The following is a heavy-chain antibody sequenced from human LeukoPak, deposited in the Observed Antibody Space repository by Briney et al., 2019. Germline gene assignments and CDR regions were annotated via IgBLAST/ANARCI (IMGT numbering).Heavy chain of an antibody. Sequence: GGSLRLSCAASGFDFSTYAINWVRQAPGKGLEWVSSISTMSNYIFYGDSVKGRFTISRDNAKNSVYLQMNSLRVEDTAVYYCARLVGDRTIYDYWGQGTLVTVSS. V-gene: IGHV3-21*01. D-gene: IGHD1-26*01. CDR2: ISTMSNYI. J-gene: IGHJ4*02. CDR1: GFDFSTYA. CDR3: ARLVGDRTIYDY.